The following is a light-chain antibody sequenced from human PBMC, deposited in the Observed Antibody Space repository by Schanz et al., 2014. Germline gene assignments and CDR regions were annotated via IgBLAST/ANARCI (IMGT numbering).Light chain of an antibody. CDR3: QQYNSYSIT. CDR2: DAS. CDR1: QTIGSR. Sequence: DIQMTQSPSTLSAPVGDGVTITCRASQTIGSRLAWYQQKPGKAPNLLMYDASTLESGVPSRFSGSGSGTDFTLTISSLQPDDFATYYCQQYNSYSITFGQGTRLDIK. J-gene: IGKJ5*01. V-gene: IGKV1-5*01.